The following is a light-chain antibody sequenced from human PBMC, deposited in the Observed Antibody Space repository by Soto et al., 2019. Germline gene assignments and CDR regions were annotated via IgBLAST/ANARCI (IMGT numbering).Light chain of an antibody. CDR2: DAS. CDR1: QSVTTW. J-gene: IGKJ2*01. V-gene: IGKV1-5*01. CDR3: QQYSSYWNT. Sequence: DVQLTQSPSTLSAYVGDRVTITCRANQSVTTWLAWYQQKPGTAPKLLIYDASNLEAGVPSRFSGSGSGTEFTLTITSLQPDDCATYYCQQYSSYWNTFGQGTKLEIK.